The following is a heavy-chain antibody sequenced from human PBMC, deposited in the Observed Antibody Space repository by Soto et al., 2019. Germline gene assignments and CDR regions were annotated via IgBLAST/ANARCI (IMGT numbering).Heavy chain of an antibody. Sequence: SETLSLTCTVSGGSISSYYWSWIRQPPGKGLEWIGYIYYSGSTNYNPSLKSRVTISVDTSKNQFSLKLSSVTAADTAVYYCARARVGASSFDYWGQGTLVTVSS. CDR1: GGSISSYY. CDR2: IYYSGST. D-gene: IGHD1-26*01. J-gene: IGHJ4*02. CDR3: ARARVGASSFDY. V-gene: IGHV4-59*08.